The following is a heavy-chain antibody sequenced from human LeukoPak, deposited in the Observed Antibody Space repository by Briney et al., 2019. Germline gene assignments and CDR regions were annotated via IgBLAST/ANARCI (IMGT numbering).Heavy chain of an antibody. CDR3: ARDPEGFYYDSSGYLDY. CDR2: INPSGGST. J-gene: IGHJ4*02. D-gene: IGHD3-22*01. Sequence: GASVKVSCKASGYTFTSYYMHWVRQAPGQGLEWMGIINPSGGSTSYAQKFQGRVTMTRDTSTSTVYMDLSSLRSEDTAVYYCARDPEGFYYDSSGYLDYWGQGTLVTVSS. CDR1: GYTFTSYY. V-gene: IGHV1-46*01.